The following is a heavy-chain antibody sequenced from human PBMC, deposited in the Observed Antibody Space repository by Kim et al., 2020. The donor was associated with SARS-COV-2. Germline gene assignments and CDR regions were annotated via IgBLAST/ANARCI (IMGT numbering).Heavy chain of an antibody. Sequence: SVKVSCKASGGTFSSYAISWVRQAPGQGLEWMGRIIPILGIANYAQKFQGRVTITADKSTSTAYMELSSLRSEDTAVYYCARPGSYDILTGYYRDWYFDLWGRGTLVTVSS. CDR3: ARPGSYDILTGYYRDWYFDL. CDR1: GGTFSSYA. V-gene: IGHV1-69*04. J-gene: IGHJ2*01. D-gene: IGHD3-9*01. CDR2: IIPILGIA.